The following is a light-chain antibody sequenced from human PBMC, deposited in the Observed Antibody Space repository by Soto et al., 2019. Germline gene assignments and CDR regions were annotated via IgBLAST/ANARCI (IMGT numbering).Light chain of an antibody. CDR3: QQYNSYWT. V-gene: IGKV1-5*03. J-gene: IGKJ1*01. CDR2: KAF. Sequence: DIQMTQSPSTLSASVGDRVTITCRASQSISTWLAWYQQKPGKAPKLLIYKAFSLESGVPSRFSGSGSGKEFTLTMSSLQPDDLATYYCQQYNSYWTFGQGTKVEIK. CDR1: QSISTW.